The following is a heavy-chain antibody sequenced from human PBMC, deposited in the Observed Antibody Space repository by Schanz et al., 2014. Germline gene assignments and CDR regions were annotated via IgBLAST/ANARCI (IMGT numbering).Heavy chain of an antibody. Sequence: VQLVQSGAEVKKPGASVKVSCKASGYTTFTYYYIYWGRQPPGQGLEWMGWINPNSGDANYAQKIQGSVTMTRVTSIITAYMEMSRLRSENTAGYYCARLGTGMAVAGSVIDSYFYYMDVWGEGTPVTVSS. CDR3: ARLGTGMAVAGSVIDSYFYYMDV. D-gene: IGHD6-19*01. J-gene: IGHJ6*03. CDR2: INPNSGDA. V-gene: IGHV1-2*04. CDR1: GYTTFTYYY.